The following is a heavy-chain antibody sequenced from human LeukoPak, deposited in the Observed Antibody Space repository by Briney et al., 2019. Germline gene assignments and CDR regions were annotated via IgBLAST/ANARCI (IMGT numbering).Heavy chain of an antibody. CDR3: ARGPASIVPRPPWFDP. D-gene: IGHD6-6*01. Sequence: GGSLRLSCAASGFTFSSYGMHWVRQAPGKGLEWVAVIWYDGSNKYYADSVKGRFTISRDNSKNTLYLQMNSLRAEDTAVYYCARGPASIVPRPPWFDPWGQGTLVTVSS. V-gene: IGHV3-33*08. J-gene: IGHJ5*02. CDR2: IWYDGSNK. CDR1: GFTFSSYG.